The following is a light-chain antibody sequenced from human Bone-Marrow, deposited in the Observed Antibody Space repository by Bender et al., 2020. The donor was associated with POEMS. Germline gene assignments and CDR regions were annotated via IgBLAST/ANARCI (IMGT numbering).Light chain of an antibody. CDR2: DVS. J-gene: IGLJ3*02. Sequence: QSALTQPRSVSGSPGQSVTISCTGTSSDVGAYNHVSWYQQHPGKAPKVMIYDVSKRPSGVPDRFSGSKSGTSASLAITGLQAEDEGDYYCQSYDNSLGGWVFGGGTKLTVL. CDR1: SSDVGAYNH. CDR3: QSYDNSLGGWV. V-gene: IGLV2-11*01.